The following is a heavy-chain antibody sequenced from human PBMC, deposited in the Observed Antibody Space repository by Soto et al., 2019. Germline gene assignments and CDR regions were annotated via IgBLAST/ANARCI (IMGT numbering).Heavy chain of an antibody. Sequence: PSETLSLTCTVSGGSISSSSYYWGWIRQPPGKGLEWIGSIYYSGSTYYNPSLKSRVTISVDTSKNQFSLKLSSVTAADTAVYYCASPYHRIAARPPNYYYYYMDVWGKGTTVTVSS. CDR3: ASPYHRIAARPPNYYYYYMDV. V-gene: IGHV4-39*01. CDR1: GGSISSSSYY. J-gene: IGHJ6*03. D-gene: IGHD6-6*01. CDR2: IYYSGST.